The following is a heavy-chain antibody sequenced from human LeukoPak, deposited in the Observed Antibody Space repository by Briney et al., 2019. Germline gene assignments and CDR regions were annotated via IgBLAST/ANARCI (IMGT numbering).Heavy chain of an antibody. CDR3: ARLCSGGRCYGNFDL. D-gene: IGHD2-15*01. CDR1: GGSISSSTYY. CDR2: VYYRGST. V-gene: IGHV4-39*01. J-gene: IGHJ4*02. Sequence: SETLSLTCSVSGGSISSSTYYWGRIRQPPGKGLEWIGSVYYRGSTYYNPSLKSRVIISVDTSKNQFSLKLSSVTAADTAVFYCARLCSGGRCYGNFDLRGQGTLVTVSS.